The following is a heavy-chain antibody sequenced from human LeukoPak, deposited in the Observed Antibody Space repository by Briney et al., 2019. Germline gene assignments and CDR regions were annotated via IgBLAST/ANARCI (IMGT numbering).Heavy chain of an antibody. J-gene: IGHJ4*02. V-gene: IGHV3-30*03. D-gene: IGHD3-16*01. CDR2: VSYDESSI. CDR3: ARKTDHRAGGDY. Sequence: AGGSLRLSCAASGFTFSTYGMHWVRQAPGKGLEWVAVVSYDESSIYYADSVKGRFTISRDNSRNTLYLQMNSLRAEDTAIYYCARKTDHRAGGDYWGQGTLVTVSS. CDR1: GFTFSTYG.